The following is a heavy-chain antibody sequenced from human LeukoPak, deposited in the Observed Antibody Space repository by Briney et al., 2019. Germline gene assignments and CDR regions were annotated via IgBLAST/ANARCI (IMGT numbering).Heavy chain of an antibody. V-gene: IGHV3-15*01. CDR3: LKEAGSGDDDPEF. D-gene: IGHD6-25*01. CDR1: GFTFSSYA. CDR2: IKSKTDGGTT. Sequence: GGSLRLSCAASGFTFSSYAMSWVRQAPGKGLEWVGRIKSKTDGGTTDYAAPVKGRFTISRDDSKNTLFLQMSDLRRDDTAVYYCLKEAGSGDDDPEFWGRGTLVTVSS. J-gene: IGHJ4*02.